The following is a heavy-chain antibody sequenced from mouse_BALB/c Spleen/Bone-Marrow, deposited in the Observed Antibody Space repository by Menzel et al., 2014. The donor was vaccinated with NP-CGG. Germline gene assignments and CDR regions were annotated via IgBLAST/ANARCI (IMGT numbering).Heavy chain of an antibody. CDR1: GFNIKDTY. Sequence: VQLQQSGAELVKPGASVKLSCTASGFNIKDTYMHWVKQRPEQGLEWIGRIDPANGNTKYDPKFQGKATITADTSSNTTSLQIHSLTSKDPAVDCCDRVRLLRIRGLDDWGQGTTLTVSS. V-gene: IGHV14-3*02. J-gene: IGHJ2*01. CDR3: DRVRLLRIRGLDD. CDR2: IDPANGNT. D-gene: IGHD1-1*01.